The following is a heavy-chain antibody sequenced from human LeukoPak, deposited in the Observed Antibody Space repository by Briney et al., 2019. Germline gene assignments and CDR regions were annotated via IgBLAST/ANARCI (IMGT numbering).Heavy chain of an antibody. CDR2: MNPNSGNT. Sequence: GASVKVSCKASGYTFTSYDINWVRQATGQGLEWMGWMNPNSGNTGYAQKFQGRVTMTRNTSISTAYMELSSLRSEDTAVYYCAGSSVWFGDHYYGMDVWGQGTTVTVSS. D-gene: IGHD3-10*01. V-gene: IGHV1-8*01. J-gene: IGHJ6*02. CDR3: AGSSVWFGDHYYGMDV. CDR1: GYTFTSYD.